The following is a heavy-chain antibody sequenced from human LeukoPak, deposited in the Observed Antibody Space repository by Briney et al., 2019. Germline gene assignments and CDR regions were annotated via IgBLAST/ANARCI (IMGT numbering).Heavy chain of an antibody. CDR2: INPSGGST. CDR3: ARPSSGWYSDY. V-gene: IGHV1-46*01. J-gene: IGHJ4*02. CDR1: GYTFTSYG. D-gene: IGHD6-19*01. Sequence: GASVKVSCKASGYTFTSYGISWVRQAPGQGLEWMGIINPSGGSTSYAQKFQGRVTMTRDTSTSTVYMELSSLRSEDTAVYYCARPSSGWYSDYWGQGTLVTVSS.